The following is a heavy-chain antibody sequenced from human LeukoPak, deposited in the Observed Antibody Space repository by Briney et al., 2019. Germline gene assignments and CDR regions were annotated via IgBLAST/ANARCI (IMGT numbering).Heavy chain of an antibody. Sequence: VKVSCKASGGTFSSYAISWVRQAPGQGLEWMGGIIPIFGTANYAQKFQGRVTITADESMSTAYMELSSLRSEDTAVYYCARGLADSSGYYHRYYYYYGMDVWGQGTTVTVSS. CDR1: GGTFSSYA. J-gene: IGHJ6*02. CDR3: ARGLADSSGYYHRYYYYYGMDV. V-gene: IGHV1-69*01. CDR2: IIPIFGTA. D-gene: IGHD3-22*01.